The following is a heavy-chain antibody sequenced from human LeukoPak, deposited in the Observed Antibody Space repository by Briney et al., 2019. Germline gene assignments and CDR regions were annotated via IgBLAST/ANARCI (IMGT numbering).Heavy chain of an antibody. J-gene: IGHJ4*02. CDR3: ARELMGGSYYFDY. CDR2: INSGNAYT. Sequence: RASVKVSCKASGYTFSNYALYWMRQAPGQRPEWMGWINSGNAYTRYSEKFQDRVTITWDTSANTAYMELSSLRSEDTAVYYCARELMGGSYYFDYWGQGTLVTVSS. CDR1: GYTFSNYA. V-gene: IGHV1-3*04. D-gene: IGHD2-15*01.